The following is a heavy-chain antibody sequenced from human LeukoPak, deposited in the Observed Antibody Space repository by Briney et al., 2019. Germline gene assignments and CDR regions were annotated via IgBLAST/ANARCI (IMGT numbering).Heavy chain of an antibody. J-gene: IGHJ4*02. CDR3: ARGGVSSRRDYFDY. CDR2: IYFSGST. V-gene: IGHV4-39*07. Sequence: SETLSLTCTVSGGSISISNYYWGWIRQPPGKGLEWIGSIYFSGSTYYNPSLKSRVTISVDTSKNQFSLKLSSVTAADTAVYYCARGGVSSRRDYFDYWGQGTLVTVSS. CDR1: GGSISISNYY. D-gene: IGHD6-13*01.